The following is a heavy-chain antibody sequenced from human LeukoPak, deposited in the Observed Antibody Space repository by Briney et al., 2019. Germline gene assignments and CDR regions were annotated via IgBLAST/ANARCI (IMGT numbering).Heavy chain of an antibody. V-gene: IGHV4-30-4*08. CDR3: ARSSYDRSGYYPDY. Sequence: SETLSLTCTVSGGSISSGGYYWSWIRQHPGKGLEWIGYIYYSGSTYYNPSLKSRVTISVDTSMNQFSLKLSSVTSADTAVYYCARSSYDRSGYYPDYWGQGTLVTVSS. J-gene: IGHJ4*02. CDR1: GGSISSGGYY. CDR2: IYYSGST. D-gene: IGHD3-22*01.